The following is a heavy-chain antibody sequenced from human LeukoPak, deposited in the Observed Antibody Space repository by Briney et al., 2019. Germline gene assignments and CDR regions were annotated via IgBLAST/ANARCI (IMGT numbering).Heavy chain of an antibody. CDR3: ARCSHNEWYSGYSSSSCAFDI. CDR2: ISSSSSYI. D-gene: IGHD6-6*01. V-gene: IGHV3-21*01. CDR1: GFTFSSYS. Sequence: GGSLRLSCAASGFTFSSYSMNWVRQAPGKGLEWVSSISSSSSYIYYADSVKGRFTISRDNAKNSLYLQMNSLRAEDTAVYYCARCSHNEWYSGYSSSSCAFDIWGQGTMVTVSS. J-gene: IGHJ3*02.